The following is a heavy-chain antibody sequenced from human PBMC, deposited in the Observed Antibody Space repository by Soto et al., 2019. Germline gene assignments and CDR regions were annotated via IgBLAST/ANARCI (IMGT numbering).Heavy chain of an antibody. CDR3: PKKKQLHGDYVYSLDY. CDR2: ISFDGNHE. CDR1: GFLVSGYG. Sequence: GGSLRLSCAASGFLVSGYGIPWVRQVPGKGLEWVAVISFDGNHEHYADAVKGRFTISRDNSKNTLYLQMNILRVEDTAIYYSPKKKQLHGDYVYSLDYWGQRTRVTVSS. V-gene: IGHV3-30*18. D-gene: IGHD4-17*01. J-gene: IGHJ4*02.